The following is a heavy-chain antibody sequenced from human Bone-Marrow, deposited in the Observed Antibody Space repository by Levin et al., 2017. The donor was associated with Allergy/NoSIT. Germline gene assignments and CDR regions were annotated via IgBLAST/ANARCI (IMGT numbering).Heavy chain of an antibody. J-gene: IGHJ4*02. CDR1: GYTFRNYG. CDR3: ARDHGYSSYLLD. V-gene: IGHV1-18*01. CDR2: ISPYNDKT. Sequence: PLASVKVSCKASGYTFRNYGISWVRQAPGQGLEWMGWISPYNDKTSYSQKIQGRISLTTDTVTNTAYLDLTSLRSDDTAVYFCARDHGYSSYLLDWGQGTLVTVSS. D-gene: IGHD5-12*01.